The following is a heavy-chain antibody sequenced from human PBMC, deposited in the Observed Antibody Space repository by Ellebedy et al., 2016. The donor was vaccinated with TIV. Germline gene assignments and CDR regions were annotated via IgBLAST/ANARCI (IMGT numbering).Heavy chain of an antibody. J-gene: IGHJ4*02. D-gene: IGHD2-2*01. V-gene: IGHV3-53*01. CDR1: GFTVSASY. Sequence: GESLKISCEASGFTVSASYLSWVRQAPGKGLEWVSTIYSGGSTNYADSVKGRFTISRDDSKNEVFLQMSSLRAEDTAVYYCARPSYQLLSYYFDSWGQGTLVTVSS. CDR2: IYSGGST. CDR3: ARPSYQLLSYYFDS.